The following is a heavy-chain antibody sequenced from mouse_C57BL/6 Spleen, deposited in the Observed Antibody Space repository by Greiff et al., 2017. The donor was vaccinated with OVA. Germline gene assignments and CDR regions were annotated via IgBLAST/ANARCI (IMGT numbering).Heavy chain of an antibody. V-gene: IGHV5-9-1*02. CDR3: TAPHLYDYDGS. CDR2: ISSGGDYI. J-gene: IGHJ2*01. D-gene: IGHD2-4*01. CDR1: GFTFSSYA. Sequence: EVKLVESGEGLVKPGGSLKLSCAASGFTFSSYAMSWVRQTPEKRLEWVAYISSGGDYIYYADTVKGRFTISRDNARNTLYLQMSSLKSEDTAMDYCTAPHLYDYDGSWGQGTTLTVSS.